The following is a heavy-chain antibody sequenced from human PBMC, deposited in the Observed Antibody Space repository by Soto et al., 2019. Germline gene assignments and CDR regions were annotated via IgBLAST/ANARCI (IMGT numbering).Heavy chain of an antibody. D-gene: IGHD3-22*01. Sequence: GASVKXSCKASGYTFTSYYMHWVRQAPGQGLEWMGIISPSGGSTSYAQKFQGRVTMTRDTSTSTVYMELSSLRSEDTAVYYCARASYYYDSSGPTGYFQHWGQGTLVTVSS. CDR3: ARASYYYDSSGPTGYFQH. CDR2: ISPSGGST. V-gene: IGHV1-46*01. J-gene: IGHJ1*01. CDR1: GYTFTSYY.